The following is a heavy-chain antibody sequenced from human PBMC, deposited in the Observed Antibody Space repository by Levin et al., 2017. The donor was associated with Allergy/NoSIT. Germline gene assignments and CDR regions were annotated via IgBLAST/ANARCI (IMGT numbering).Heavy chain of an antibody. CDR2: ISYDGSNK. D-gene: IGHD3-9*01. V-gene: IGHV3-30-3*01. CDR1: GFTFSSYA. Sequence: GGSLRLSCAASGFTFSSYAMHWVRQAPGKGLEWVAVISYDGSNKYYADSVKGRFTISRDNSKNTLYLQMNSLRAEDTAVYYCARAYFDWLLPLDYWGQGTMVTVSS. CDR3: ARAYFDWLLPLDY. J-gene: IGHJ4*02.